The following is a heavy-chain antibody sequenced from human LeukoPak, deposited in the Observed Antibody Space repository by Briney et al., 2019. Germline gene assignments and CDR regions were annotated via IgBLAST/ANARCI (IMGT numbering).Heavy chain of an antibody. J-gene: IGHJ4*02. CDR3: ARAKGYCGGDCYSSHFDY. V-gene: IGHV1-46*01. CDR2: INPSGGST. CDR1: GYTFTSYY. Sequence: ASVTVSCKVSGYTFTSYYMHWVRQAPGQGLEWMGIINPSGGSTSYAQKFQGRVTMTRDTSTSTVYMELSSLRSEDTAVYYCARAKGYCGGDCYSSHFDYWGQGTLVTVSS. D-gene: IGHD2-21*02.